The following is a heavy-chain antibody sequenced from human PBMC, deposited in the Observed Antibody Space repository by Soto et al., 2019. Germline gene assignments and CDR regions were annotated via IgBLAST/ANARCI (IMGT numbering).Heavy chain of an antibody. CDR2: IVVGSGNT. V-gene: IGHV1-58*02. J-gene: IGHJ3*02. CDR3: AAIVGAPTGLDAFDI. CDR1: GFTFTSSA. D-gene: IGHD1-26*01. Sequence: SVKVSCKASGFTFTSSAMQWVRQARGQRLEWIGWIVVGSGNTNYAQKFQERVTITRDMSTSTAYMELSSLRSEDTAVYYCAAIVGAPTGLDAFDIWGQGTMVTVSS.